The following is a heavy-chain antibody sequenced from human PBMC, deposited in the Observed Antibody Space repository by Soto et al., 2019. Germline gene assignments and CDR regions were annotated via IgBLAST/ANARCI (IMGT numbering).Heavy chain of an antibody. Sequence: SGPTLVNPTQTLTLTCTFSGFSLSTSGVGVGWISQPPGKAMEWLAFIYWDDDKRYSPFLKSRLTITKDTSKNQVVLTMTNMDPVDTATYYCAHSAYCGGDCYIRAYYFDYWGQGTLVTVSS. CDR3: AHSAYCGGDCYIRAYYFDY. D-gene: IGHD2-21*01. CDR2: IYWDDDK. CDR1: GFSLSTSGVG. V-gene: IGHV2-5*02. J-gene: IGHJ4*02.